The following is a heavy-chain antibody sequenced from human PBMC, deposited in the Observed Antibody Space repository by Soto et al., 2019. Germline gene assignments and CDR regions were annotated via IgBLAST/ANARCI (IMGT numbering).Heavy chain of an antibody. Sequence: SVKVSCKASGGTFSSYTISWVRQAPGQGLEWMGRIIPILGIANYAQKFQGRVTITADKSTSTAYMELRSLRSDDTAVYYCARDPVVVAAGMLNYYYYGMDVWGQGTTVTVSS. J-gene: IGHJ6*02. CDR3: ARDPVVVAAGMLNYYYYGMDV. V-gene: IGHV1-69*04. CDR2: IIPILGIA. D-gene: IGHD2-15*01. CDR1: GGTFSSYT.